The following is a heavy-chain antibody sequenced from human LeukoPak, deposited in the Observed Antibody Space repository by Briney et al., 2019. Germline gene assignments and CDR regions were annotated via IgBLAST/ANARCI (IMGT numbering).Heavy chain of an antibody. CDR3: AKDSPQIDSSGYYYVGFQY. CDR1: GFTFSSYA. CDR2: ISGSGGNT. V-gene: IGHV3-23*01. D-gene: IGHD3-22*01. Sequence: PGGSLRLSCAASGFTFSSYAMTWVRQAPGKGLEWVSSISGSGGNTYYADSVKGRFTISRDNSKNTLYLQMNRLRAEDTAVYYCAKDSPQIDSSGYYYVGFQYRGQGTLVTVSS. J-gene: IGHJ1*01.